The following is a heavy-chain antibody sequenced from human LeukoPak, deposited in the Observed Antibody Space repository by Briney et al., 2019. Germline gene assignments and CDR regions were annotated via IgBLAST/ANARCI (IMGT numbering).Heavy chain of an antibody. CDR2: INHSGST. J-gene: IGHJ3*02. CDR1: GGSFSGYY. CDR3: ARGPRYFDWLLYSSDAFDI. V-gene: IGHV4-34*01. D-gene: IGHD3-9*01. Sequence: PSETLSLTCAVYGGSFSGYYWSWIRQPPGKGLEWIGEINHSGSTNYNPSLKSRVTISVDTSKNQFPLKLSSVTAADTAVYYCARGPRYFDWLLYSSDAFDIWGQGTMVTVSS.